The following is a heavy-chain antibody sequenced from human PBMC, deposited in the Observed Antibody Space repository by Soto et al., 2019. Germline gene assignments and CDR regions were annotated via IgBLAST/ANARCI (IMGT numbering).Heavy chain of an antibody. Sequence: GXSRKVCCKASAYTFTSYSISWVRQAPGQGLEWMTWIHPYSGGTNSAQKFQGRVTMTTDTSTSTVYMELRRLRSDDTAVYYCARRYGEISSAAGFDYWGQGTLVTASS. CDR1: AYTFTSYS. J-gene: IGHJ4*02. D-gene: IGHD4-17*01. CDR2: IHPYSGGT. CDR3: ARRYGEISSAAGFDY. V-gene: IGHV1-18*01.